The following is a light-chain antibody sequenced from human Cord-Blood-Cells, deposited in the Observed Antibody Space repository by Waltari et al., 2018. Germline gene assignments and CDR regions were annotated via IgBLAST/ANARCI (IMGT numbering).Light chain of an antibody. CDR3: QSADSSGTYDWV. CDR2: KDR. Sequence: SYELTQPPSLSVSPGQTARITCPGDGCPKQYAHGYTHMPGQAPVLVIYKDRERPSGLPERFSGSSSGTTGTLTISGVQAEDEADYYCQSADSSGTYDWVFGGGTKLTVL. V-gene: IGLV3-25*03. J-gene: IGLJ3*02. CDR1: GCPKQY.